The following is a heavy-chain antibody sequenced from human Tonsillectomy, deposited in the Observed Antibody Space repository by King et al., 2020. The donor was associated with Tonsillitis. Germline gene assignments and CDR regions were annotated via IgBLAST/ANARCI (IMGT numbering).Heavy chain of an antibody. J-gene: IGHJ4*02. Sequence: QVQLVESGGGVVQPGRSLRLSCAASGFTFSSYAMHWVRQAPGKGLEWVAVISYDGSNKYYADSVKGRFTISRDNSTNTLYLQMNSLRAEDTAVYYCARPPQWGQGTLVTVSS. V-gene: IGHV3-30*04. CDR2: ISYDGSNK. CDR1: GFTFSSYA. CDR3: ARPPQ.